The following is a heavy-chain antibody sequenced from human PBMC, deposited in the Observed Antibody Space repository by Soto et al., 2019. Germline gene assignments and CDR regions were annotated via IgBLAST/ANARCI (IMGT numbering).Heavy chain of an antibody. CDR3: ARAADNLSTVTTHSSALYYYYYMDV. CDR2: ISAYNGNT. Sequence: ASVKVSCKASGYTFTSYGISWVRQAPGQGLEWMGWISAYNGNTNYAQKLQGRVTMTTDTSTSTAYMELRSLRSDDTAVYYCARAADNLSTVTTHSSALYYYYYMDVWGKGTTVTVSS. D-gene: IGHD4-4*01. CDR1: GYTFTSYG. V-gene: IGHV1-18*01. J-gene: IGHJ6*03.